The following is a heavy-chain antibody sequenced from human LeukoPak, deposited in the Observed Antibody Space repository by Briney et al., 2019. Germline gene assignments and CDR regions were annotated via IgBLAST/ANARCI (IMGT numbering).Heavy chain of an antibody. CDR1: GFIFSTYW. J-gene: IGHJ6*03. CDR2: TKQQGSET. CDR3: ARGFCSTVRVAYFMDV. V-gene: IGHV3-7*01. D-gene: IGHD3-10*02. Sequence: PGGSLRLSCAASGFIFSTYWMSWVRQVPAKGLEGVANTKQQGSETYYVDSVKGRFTVSRDNAKNSLYLQMNSLRAEDTGVYYCARGFCSTVRVAYFMDVWGKGTTVTVSS.